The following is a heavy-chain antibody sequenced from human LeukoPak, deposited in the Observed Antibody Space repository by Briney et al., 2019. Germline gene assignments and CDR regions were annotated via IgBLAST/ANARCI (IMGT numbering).Heavy chain of an antibody. Sequence: PGGSLRLSCAASGFTFSSYAMSWVRQAPGKGLEWGSAISGSGGNTYYADSVKGRFTISRDNSKNTLYLQMNSLRAEDTAVYYCAKCLLLTGGAVDYWGQGTLVTVSS. CDR1: GFTFSSYA. J-gene: IGHJ4*02. V-gene: IGHV3-23*01. CDR2: ISGSGGNT. CDR3: AKCLLLTGGAVDY. D-gene: IGHD7-27*01.